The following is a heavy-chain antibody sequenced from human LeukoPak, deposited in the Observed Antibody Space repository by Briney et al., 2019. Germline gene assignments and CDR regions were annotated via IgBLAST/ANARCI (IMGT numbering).Heavy chain of an antibody. CDR2: ISGSGGST. D-gene: IGHD3-3*01. CDR1: GFTFGSYA. J-gene: IGHJ4*02. V-gene: IGHV3-23*01. CDR3: AKEGDYDFWSGYFYYFDY. Sequence: PGGSLRLSCAASGFTFGSYAMSWVRQAPGKGLEWVSAISGSGGSTYYADSVKGRFTISRDNSKNTLYLQMNSLRAEDTAVYYCAKEGDYDFWSGYFYYFDYWGQGTLVTVSS.